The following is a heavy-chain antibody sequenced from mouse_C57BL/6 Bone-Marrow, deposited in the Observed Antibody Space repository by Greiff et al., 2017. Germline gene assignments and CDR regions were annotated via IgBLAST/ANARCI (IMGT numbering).Heavy chain of an antibody. J-gene: IGHJ1*03. Sequence: VQLQQSGPELVKPGASVKLSCKASGYTFTSYDINWVKQRPGQGLEWIGWIYPRDGSTKYNEKFQGKATLTVDTSSSTAYMEIHSLTSEDSAVYFCARDYGSSYWDVDVWGTGTTVTVSS. CDR3: ARDYGSSYWDVDV. CDR2: IYPRDGST. V-gene: IGHV1-85*01. CDR1: GYTFTSYD. D-gene: IGHD1-1*01.